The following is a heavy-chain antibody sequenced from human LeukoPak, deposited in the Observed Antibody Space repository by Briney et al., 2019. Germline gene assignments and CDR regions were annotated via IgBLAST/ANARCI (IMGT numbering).Heavy chain of an antibody. CDR3: ARHQWVPAFDI. D-gene: IGHD1-26*01. CDR2: IHYTGRT. J-gene: IGHJ3*02. V-gene: IGHV4-59*08. CDR1: AGSITSDY. Sequence: PSETLSLTCTVSAGSITSDYWSWVRQPPGKGLEWIGNIHYTGRTSYTASLKSRVTISVDTSKNQFSLKLSSVTAADTAVYYCARHQWVPAFDIWGQGTMVTVSS.